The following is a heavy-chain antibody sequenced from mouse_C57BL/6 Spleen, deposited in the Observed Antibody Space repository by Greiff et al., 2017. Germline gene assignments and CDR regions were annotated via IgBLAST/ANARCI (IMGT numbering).Heavy chain of an antibody. Sequence: EVQLQQSGPGLVKPSQSLSLTCSVTGYSITSGYYWNWIRQFPGNKLEWMGYISYDGSNNYNPSLKNRISITRDTSKNQFFLKLNSVTTEDTATYYCARGLDKWYFDVWGTGTTVTVSS. V-gene: IGHV3-6*01. J-gene: IGHJ1*03. CDR3: ARGLDKWYFDV. CDR1: GYSITSGYY. CDR2: ISYDGSN.